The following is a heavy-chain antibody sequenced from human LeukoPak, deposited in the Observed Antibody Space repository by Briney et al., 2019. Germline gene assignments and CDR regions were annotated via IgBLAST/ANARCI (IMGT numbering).Heavy chain of an antibody. CDR2: IYYSGST. V-gene: IGHV4-61*01. CDR1: GGSVSSGSYY. Sequence: KTSETLSLTCTVSGGSVSSGSYYWSWIRQPPGKGLEWIGYIYYSGSTNYKPSLKSRVTISVDTSKNQFSLKLSSVTAADTAVYYCARNTIFGAVIPKYGMDVWGQGTTVTVSS. J-gene: IGHJ6*02. D-gene: IGHD3-3*01. CDR3: ARNTIFGAVIPKYGMDV.